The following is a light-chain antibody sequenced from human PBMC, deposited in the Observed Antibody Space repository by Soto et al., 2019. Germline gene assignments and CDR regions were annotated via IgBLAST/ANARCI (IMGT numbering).Light chain of an antibody. CDR1: QGFSNY. CDR2: ATS. Sequence: DIQMAQAASSLSASVGDRGTITCRASQGFSNYLAWYQQKPGKVPMLLIYATSTLQSGVPSRFSGSGSGTDFTLTISSLQPEDVATYYCQKYNDVPFTFGPGTKV. CDR3: QKYNDVPFT. V-gene: IGKV1-27*01. J-gene: IGKJ3*01.